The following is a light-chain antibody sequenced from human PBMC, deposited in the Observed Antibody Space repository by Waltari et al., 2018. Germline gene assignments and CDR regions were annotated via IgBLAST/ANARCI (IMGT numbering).Light chain of an antibody. CDR3: QQSYSIYT. CDR2: AAS. CDR1: QSISSH. Sequence: DIQMTQSPSSLSASVGDRVTITCRASQSISSHLNWYQQKPGKAPKLLIYAASSLQSGVPSRFSGSGSGTDFTLTISSLQPEDFATYYCQQSYSIYTFGQGTKLEIK. J-gene: IGKJ2*01. V-gene: IGKV1-39*01.